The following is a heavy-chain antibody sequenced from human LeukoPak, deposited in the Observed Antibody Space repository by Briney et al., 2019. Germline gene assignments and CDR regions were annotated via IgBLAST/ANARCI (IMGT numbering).Heavy chain of an antibody. CDR3: ASCRWNYHYFEL. V-gene: IGHV3-66*01. J-gene: IGHJ4*02. CDR1: GFTVSNNY. D-gene: IGHD1-7*01. CDR2: VYSGGNT. Sequence: PGGSLRPSCAASGFTVSNNYMTWVRQAPGKGLEWVSVVYSGGNTYYADSVMDRFTISRDNSKNTLYLQMNSLRADDTGVYYCASCRWNYHYFELWGQGTLVTVSS.